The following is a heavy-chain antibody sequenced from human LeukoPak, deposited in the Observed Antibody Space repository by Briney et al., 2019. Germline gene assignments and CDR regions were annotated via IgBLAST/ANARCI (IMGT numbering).Heavy chain of an antibody. J-gene: IGHJ4*02. CDR2: NYHSGST. CDR1: GGSISSGGYY. CDR3: ARMGPHSSSGGYFDY. V-gene: IGHV4-30-2*01. Sequence: SETLSLTCTVSGGSISSGGYYWRWLRQPPGKGLEWIGYNYHSGSTYYNPSLKSRVTISVDRSKNQFSLKLSSVTAADTAVYYCARMGPHSSSGGYFDYWGQGTLVAVSS. D-gene: IGHD6-6*01.